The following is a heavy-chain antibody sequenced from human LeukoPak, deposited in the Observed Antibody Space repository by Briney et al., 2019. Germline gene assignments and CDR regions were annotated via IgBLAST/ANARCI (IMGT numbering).Heavy chain of an antibody. CDR1: GFSISSDYY. D-gene: IGHD3-10*01. Sequence: PSETLSLTCTVSGFSISSDYYWGWIRQPAGKGLEWLGSVSHSGITYYNSSLNSRVTISVDTSKNHFSLTVNSVTAADTAVYYCARLVIPWGQGILVTVSS. J-gene: IGHJ5*02. CDR2: VSHSGIT. CDR3: ARLVIP. V-gene: IGHV4-38-2*02.